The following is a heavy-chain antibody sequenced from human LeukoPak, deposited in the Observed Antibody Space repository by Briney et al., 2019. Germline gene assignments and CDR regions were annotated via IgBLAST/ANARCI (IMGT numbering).Heavy chain of an antibody. CDR1: GGTFSSYA. V-gene: IGHV1-69*13. CDR3: ARRRRDGYNYWFDP. CDR2: IIPIFGTA. Sequence: ASVKVSCTPSGGTFSSYAISWVRQAPGQGLEWMGGIIPIFGTANYAQKFQGRVTITADESTSTAYMELSSLRSEDTAVYYCARRRRDGYNYWFDPWGQGTLVTVSS. J-gene: IGHJ5*02. D-gene: IGHD5-24*01.